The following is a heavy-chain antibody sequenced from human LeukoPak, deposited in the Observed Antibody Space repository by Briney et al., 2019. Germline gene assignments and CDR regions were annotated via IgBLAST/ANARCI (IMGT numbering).Heavy chain of an antibody. CDR1: GGSISSYY. D-gene: IGHD3-16*01. J-gene: IGHJ6*02. V-gene: IGHV4-59*08. CDR3: ARHSPFGGMDV. CDR2: IYYSGST. Sequence: PSETLSLTCTVSGGSISSYYWSWIRQPPGKGLEWIGYIYYSGSTNYNPSLKSRVTISVDTSKNQFSLKLSSVTAADTAVYYCARHSPFGGMDVWGQGTTVTVSS.